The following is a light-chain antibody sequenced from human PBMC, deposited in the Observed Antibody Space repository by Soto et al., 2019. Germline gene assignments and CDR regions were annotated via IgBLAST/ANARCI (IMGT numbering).Light chain of an antibody. CDR1: SSDIGAYNY. J-gene: IGLJ1*01. Sequence: QSALTQPASVSGSPGQSITISCTGSSSDIGAYNYVSWFQQYPGKAPKLIISEVSNRPSGASNRFSGSKSGTAASLTISGLQTEDEADYFCFSFTTDWTHVFGTGTKVTV. CDR2: EVS. V-gene: IGLV2-14*01. CDR3: FSFTTDWTHV.